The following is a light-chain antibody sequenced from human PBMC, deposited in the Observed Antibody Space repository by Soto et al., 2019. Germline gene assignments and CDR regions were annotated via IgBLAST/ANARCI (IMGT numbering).Light chain of an antibody. CDR3: QSYDSSLSV. J-gene: IGLJ1*01. CDR2: GNS. Sequence: QSVLTQPPSVSLAPGQRVTISCTGSSSNIGAGYDVHWYQQLPGTAPKLLIYGNSNRPSGVPDRFSGSKSGTSASLAITGLQAEDEADYYCQSYDSSLSVFGTGTKVTVL. V-gene: IGLV1-40*01. CDR1: SSNIGAGYD.